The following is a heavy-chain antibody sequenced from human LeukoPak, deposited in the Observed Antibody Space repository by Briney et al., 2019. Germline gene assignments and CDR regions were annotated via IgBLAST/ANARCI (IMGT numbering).Heavy chain of an antibody. Sequence: KPSETLSLICTVSGGSLSSYYWSRIRQPPGEGLEWIGYIYYSGSTNYNPSLKSRVTISVDTSKNQFSLKLSSVTAADTAVYYCARTSGTSFDYWGQGTLVTVSS. CDR2: IYYSGST. V-gene: IGHV4-59*01. CDR3: ARTSGTSFDY. J-gene: IGHJ4*02. D-gene: IGHD1-14*01. CDR1: GGSLSSYY.